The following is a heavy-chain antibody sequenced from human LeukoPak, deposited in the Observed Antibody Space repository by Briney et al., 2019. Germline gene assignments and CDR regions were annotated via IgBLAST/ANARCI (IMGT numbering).Heavy chain of an antibody. CDR1: GASFNTGDYY. Sequence: SQTLSLTCIVSGASFNTGDYYWNWIRQDPGKGLEWIGYIYNSGSTYYNPSLKSRVTISVDTSKNHFSLRLTSVTAAGSAVYYCARGAPPDSWGQGTLVTVSS. CDR2: IYNSGST. J-gene: IGHJ4*02. CDR3: ARGAPPDS. V-gene: IGHV4-31*03.